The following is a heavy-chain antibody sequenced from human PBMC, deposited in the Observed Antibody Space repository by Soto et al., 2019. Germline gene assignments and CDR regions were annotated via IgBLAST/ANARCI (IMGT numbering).Heavy chain of an antibody. CDR3: AKDQGFYGDYVGYFDY. V-gene: IGHV3-23*01. Sequence: EVQLLESGRGLVQPGGSLRLSCAASGFTFSSYAMSWVRQAPGKGLEWVSAISGSGGSTYYADSVKGRFTISRDNSKNTLYLQMNSLRAEDTAVYYCAKDQGFYGDYVGYFDYWGQGTLVTVSS. CDR1: GFTFSSYA. D-gene: IGHD4-17*01. J-gene: IGHJ4*02. CDR2: ISGSGGST.